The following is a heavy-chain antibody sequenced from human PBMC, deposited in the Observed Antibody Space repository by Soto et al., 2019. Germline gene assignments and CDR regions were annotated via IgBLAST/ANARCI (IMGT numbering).Heavy chain of an antibody. Sequence: ASVKVFCKASGYTFTSYYMPWLLHAPGKGIEGMGIINPSGGSTSYAQKFQGRVTMTRDTSTSTVYMELSSLRSEDTAVYYCARDPASLYCSGGSCYSGSWLDPWGQGTLVTVSS. J-gene: IGHJ5*02. CDR1: GYTFTSYY. D-gene: IGHD2-15*01. CDR3: ARDPASLYCSGGSCYSGSWLDP. CDR2: INPSGGST. V-gene: IGHV1-46*03.